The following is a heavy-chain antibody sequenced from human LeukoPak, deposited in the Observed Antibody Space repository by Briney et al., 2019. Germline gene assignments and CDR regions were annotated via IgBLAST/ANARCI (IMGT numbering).Heavy chain of an antibody. CDR2: IHYSGST. CDR1: GASISSYS. Sequence: SETLSLTCTVSGASISSYSWTWIRQPPGKGLEWIGSIHYSGSTNYNPSLKSRVTISADTSKNQFSLKLSSVTAADTAVYYCARPGKSGSFDFDYWGQGTLVTVSS. J-gene: IGHJ4*02. CDR3: ARPGKSGSFDFDY. D-gene: IGHD1-26*01. V-gene: IGHV4-59*08.